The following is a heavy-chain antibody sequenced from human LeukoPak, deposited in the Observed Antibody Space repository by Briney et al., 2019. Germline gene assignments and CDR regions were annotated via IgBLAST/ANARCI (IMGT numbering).Heavy chain of an antibody. V-gene: IGHV3-23*01. CDR3: AKYGHRQIGYYFDY. J-gene: IGHJ4*02. Sequence: PWGSLRLSCAASGFTFSSYAMSWVRQAPGKGLEWVSAISGSGGSTYYADSVKGRFTISRDNSKSTLYLQMNSLRAEDTAVYYCAKYGHRQIGYYFDYWGQGTLVTVSS. D-gene: IGHD3-10*01. CDR1: GFTFSSYA. CDR2: ISGSGGST.